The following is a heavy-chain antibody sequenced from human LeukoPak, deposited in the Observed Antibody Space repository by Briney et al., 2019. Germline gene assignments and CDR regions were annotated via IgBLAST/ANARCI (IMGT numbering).Heavy chain of an antibody. J-gene: IGHJ4*02. CDR2: INSDGSST. V-gene: IGHV3-74*01. D-gene: IGHD6-19*01. CDR3: AREASGWYFFDY. CDR1: GFTFSSYW. Sequence: PGGSLRLSCAASGFTFSSYWMHWVRQAPGKGLVWFSRINSDGSSTSYADSVKGRFTISRDNAKNTLYLQMNSLRAEDTAVYYCAREASGWYFFDYWGQGTLVTVSS.